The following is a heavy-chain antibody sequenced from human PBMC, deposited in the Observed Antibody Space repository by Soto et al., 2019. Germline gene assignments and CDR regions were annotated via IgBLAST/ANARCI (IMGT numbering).Heavy chain of an antibody. J-gene: IGHJ4*02. D-gene: IGHD3-22*01. CDR2: IGPSDSQT. Sequence: PRGSLKISCKGSGYSFAGYWITWVRQKPGKGLEWMGRIGPSDSQTYYSPSFRGHVTISVTKSITTVFLQWSSLRASDTAMYYCARQIYDSDTGPNFQYYFDSWGQGTPVTVSS. CDR3: ARQIYDSDTGPNFQYYFDS. CDR1: GYSFAGYW. V-gene: IGHV5-10-1*01.